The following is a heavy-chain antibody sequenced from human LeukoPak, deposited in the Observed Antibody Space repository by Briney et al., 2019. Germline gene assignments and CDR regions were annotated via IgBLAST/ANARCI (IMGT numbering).Heavy chain of an antibody. CDR1: GFTFSSYA. CDR2: ISGSGGST. D-gene: IGHD3-3*01. Sequence: GGSLRLSCAASGFTFSSYAMSWVRQAPGKGLEWVSAISGSGGSTYYADPVKGRFTISRDNSKNTLYLQMNSLRAEDTAVYYCAKRYYDFWSGYPRWFDPWGQGTLVTVSS. V-gene: IGHV3-23*01. J-gene: IGHJ5*02. CDR3: AKRYYDFWSGYPRWFDP.